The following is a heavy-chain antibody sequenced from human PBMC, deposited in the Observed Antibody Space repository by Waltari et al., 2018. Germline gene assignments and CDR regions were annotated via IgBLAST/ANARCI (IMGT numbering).Heavy chain of an antibody. J-gene: IGHJ3*02. CDR1: GYSFTNHW. CDR3: ARHKSNWNRDAFDI. CDR2: IYPGDSDT. D-gene: IGHD1-20*01. Sequence: EVQLVQSGAEVKKPGESLKISCKGSGYSFTNHWIGWVRQMPGKGLELMGIIYPGDSDTIYSPSFQGQGTISVDKSITTAYLQWSSLKASDTAMFYCARHKSNWNRDAFDIWGQGTMVTVSS. V-gene: IGHV5-51*01.